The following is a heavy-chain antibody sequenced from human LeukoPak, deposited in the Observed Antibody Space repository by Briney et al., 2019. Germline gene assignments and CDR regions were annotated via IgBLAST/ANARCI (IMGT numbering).Heavy chain of an antibody. CDR2: IKEDGSEK. J-gene: IGHJ4*02. CDR1: GFSFSSYW. D-gene: IGHD3-22*01. Sequence: PGGSLRLSCAASGFSFSSYWMSWVRQAPGKGLEWVANIKEDGSEKNYVDSVKGRFTISRDNAKNSLYLQMNSLRAEDTAVYCCARKDSSPRTFDYWGQGTLVTVSS. CDR3: ARKDSSPRTFDY. V-gene: IGHV3-7*01.